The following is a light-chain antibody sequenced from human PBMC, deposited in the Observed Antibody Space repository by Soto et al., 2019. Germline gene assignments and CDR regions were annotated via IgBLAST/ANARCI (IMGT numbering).Light chain of an antibody. CDR1: QSVSSN. V-gene: IGKV3-15*01. J-gene: IGKJ1*01. CDR2: CAS. CDR3: QQYNNWPQG. Sequence: EIVMTQSPATLSVSPGERATLSCRASQSVSSNLAWYQQKPGQAPRLLIYCASTRATGIPARFSGSRSGTEFTLTISSLQSEDFAVYYCQQYNNWPQGFGQGTKVEIK.